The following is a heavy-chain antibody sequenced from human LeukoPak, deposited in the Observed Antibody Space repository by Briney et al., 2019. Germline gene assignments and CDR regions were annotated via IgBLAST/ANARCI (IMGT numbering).Heavy chain of an antibody. V-gene: IGHV4-34*01. CDR3: ATIQRDHAFDI. D-gene: IGHD6-25*01. CDR2: INHSGST. J-gene: IGHJ3*02. CDR1: GGSFGGYY. Sequence: SETLSLTCAVYGGSFGGYYWSWIRQPPGKGLEWIGEINHSGSTNYNPSLKSRVTISVDTSKNQFSLKLSSVTAADTAVYYCATIQRDHAFDIWGQGTMVTVSS.